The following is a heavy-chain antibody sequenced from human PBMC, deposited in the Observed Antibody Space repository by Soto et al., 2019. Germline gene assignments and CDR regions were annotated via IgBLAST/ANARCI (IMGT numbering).Heavy chain of an antibody. CDR3: ARQVPGPYGSGTYFDY. J-gene: IGHJ4*02. Sequence: QVQLQESGPGLVKPSETLSLTCTVSGGSISSYYWSWIRQPPGKGLEWIGYIYYSGSTNYNPSLKSRVTISVDTSKNQFSLKNQFSLKVRSVTAADTAVYYCARQVPGPYGSGTYFDYWGQGTLVTVSS. CDR2: IYYSGST. D-gene: IGHD3-10*01. CDR1: GGSISSYY. V-gene: IGHV4-59*08.